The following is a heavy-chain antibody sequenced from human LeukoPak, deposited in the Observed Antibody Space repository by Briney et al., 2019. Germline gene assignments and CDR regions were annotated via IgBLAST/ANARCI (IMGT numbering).Heavy chain of an antibody. V-gene: IGHV1-18*01. D-gene: IGHD4-17*01. J-gene: IGHJ4*02. Sequence: ASVKVSCKPSGYTFRTHGLSWVRQAPGQGLEWMGWISSYNGNTNYAKKVQGRLTMTTDTSTSTAYMELRSLRSDDTAVYYCARGNDYGDPLDYWGQGTQVTVSS. CDR1: GYTFRTHG. CDR3: ARGNDYGDPLDY. CDR2: ISSYNGNT.